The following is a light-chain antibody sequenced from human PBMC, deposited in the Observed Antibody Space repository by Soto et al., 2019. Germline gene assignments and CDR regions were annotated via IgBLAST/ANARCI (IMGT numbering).Light chain of an antibody. CDR2: GVS. J-gene: IGKJ5*01. V-gene: IGKV3-11*01. CDR3: HQRNK. CDR1: QTINSG. Sequence: EIVLTQSPGTLSLSPGERATLSCRASQTINSGLAWYQHKRGQAPRLLIYGVSVRAIGIPDRFGGSGSGTDFTLTISRLEPEDFGVYFCHQRNKFGQGTRLEIK.